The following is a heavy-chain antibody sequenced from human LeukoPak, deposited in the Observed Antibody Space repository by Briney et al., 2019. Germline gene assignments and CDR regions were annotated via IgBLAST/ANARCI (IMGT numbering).Heavy chain of an antibody. Sequence: SETLSLTCIVSGDSVTTTNFYWGWIRQAPGKGLEWIGSLYYGVNTYYKPSLKSRVTISVDTSLNQFSLILTSVTAADTGMYYCARLRVQQLASSYYMDVWGKGTTATVSS. CDR2: LYYGVNT. CDR3: ARLRVQQLASSYYMDV. V-gene: IGHV4-39*01. CDR1: GDSVTTTNFY. J-gene: IGHJ6*03. D-gene: IGHD6-13*01.